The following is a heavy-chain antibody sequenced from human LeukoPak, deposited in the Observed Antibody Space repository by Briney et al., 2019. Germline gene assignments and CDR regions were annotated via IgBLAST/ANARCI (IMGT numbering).Heavy chain of an antibody. Sequence: GGSLRLSCAASGFTFSSYSMTWVRQAPGKGLEWVSYISSSDSTIYYADSVKGRFTISRDNAKNSLYLQMNSLRAEDTAVYYCARDRFRYDKSGYYYIFDYWGQGTLVTVSS. J-gene: IGHJ4*02. D-gene: IGHD3-22*01. CDR2: ISSSDSTI. CDR1: GFTFSSYS. CDR3: ARDRFRYDKSGYYYIFDY. V-gene: IGHV3-48*01.